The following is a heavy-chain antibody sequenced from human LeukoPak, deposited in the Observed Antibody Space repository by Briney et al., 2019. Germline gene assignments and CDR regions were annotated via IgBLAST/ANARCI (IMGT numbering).Heavy chain of an antibody. CDR3: AREVMEWSIDY. V-gene: IGHV4-30-4*08. CDR1: GGSISSGDYY. CDR2: IYYSGST. D-gene: IGHD3-3*01. J-gene: IGHJ4*02. Sequence: DPSQTLSLTCTVSGGSISSGDYYWSWIRQPPGKGLEWIGYIYYSGSTYYNPSLKSRVAISVDTSKNQFSLKLSSVTAADTAVYYCAREVMEWSIDYWGQGTLVTVSS.